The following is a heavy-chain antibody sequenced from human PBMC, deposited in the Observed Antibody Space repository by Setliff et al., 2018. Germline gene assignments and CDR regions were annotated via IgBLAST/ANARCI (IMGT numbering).Heavy chain of an antibody. Sequence: GASVKVSCKASGGTFSSYGITWVRQAPGQGLEWMGGTIPMFGTTNYAQKFQDRVTITTDESTSTAYMELNSLTSEDTAVYYCARSPAVLGIVYLDPWGQGTLVTVSS. CDR1: GGTFSSYG. CDR2: TIPMFGTT. CDR3: ARSPAVLGIVYLDP. J-gene: IGHJ5*02. V-gene: IGHV1-69*05. D-gene: IGHD2-15*01.